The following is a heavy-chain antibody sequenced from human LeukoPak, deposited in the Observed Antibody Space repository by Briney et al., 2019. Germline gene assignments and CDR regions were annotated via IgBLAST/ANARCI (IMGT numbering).Heavy chain of an antibody. J-gene: IGHJ4*02. CDR2: INQDGSEK. V-gene: IGHV3-7*01. CDR3: TRDLSGGGCDY. CDR1: GFTFSRHW. Sequence: GGSLRLSCAASGFTFSRHWMSWVRQASGKGLEWVANINQDGSEKHYVDSVKGRFTISRDNAKNSLYLQMNSLRAEDTAVYYCTRDLSGGGCDYWGQGTLVTVSS. D-gene: IGHD2-15*01.